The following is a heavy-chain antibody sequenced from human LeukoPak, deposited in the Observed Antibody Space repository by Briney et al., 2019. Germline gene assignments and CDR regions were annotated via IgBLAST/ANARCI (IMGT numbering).Heavy chain of an antibody. Sequence: GGSLRLSCAASGFTFSSYAVSWVRQAPGKGLEWVSAISGSGGSTYYADSVRGRFTISRDNSKNTVYLQMNSLRAEDTAVYYCAKQTGYNYGNFDYWGQGTLVTVSS. D-gene: IGHD5-18*01. V-gene: IGHV3-23*01. J-gene: IGHJ4*02. CDR1: GFTFSSYA. CDR3: AKQTGYNYGNFDY. CDR2: ISGSGGST.